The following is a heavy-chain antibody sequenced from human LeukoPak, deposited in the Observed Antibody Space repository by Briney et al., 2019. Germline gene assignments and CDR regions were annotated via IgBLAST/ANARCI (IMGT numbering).Heavy chain of an antibody. CDR1: GFTFSSYG. CDR2: ISGTGGST. D-gene: IGHD1-1*01. J-gene: IGHJ4*02. CDR3: AKDRFRLDLTSFDY. Sequence: GASLRLSCGASGFTFSSYGMSWVRQAPGKGLKWVLGISGTGGSTYYADSVKGRFTISRDNSKNRLYMQMNSLRAEDTAIYFCAKDRFRLDLTSFDYWGQGTLVTGSS. V-gene: IGHV3-23*01.